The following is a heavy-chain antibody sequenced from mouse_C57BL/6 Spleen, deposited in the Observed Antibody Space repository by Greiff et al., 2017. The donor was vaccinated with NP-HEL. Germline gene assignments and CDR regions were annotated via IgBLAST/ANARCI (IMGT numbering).Heavy chain of an antibody. J-gene: IGHJ2*01. CDR1: GYAFSSSW. CDR3: ARRDYFDY. CDR2: IYPGDGDT. V-gene: IGHV1-82*01. Sequence: QVQQSGPELVKPGASVKISCKASGYAFSSSWMNWVKQRPGKGLEWIGRIYPGDGDTNYNGKFKGKATLTADKSSSTAYMQLSSLTSEDSAVYFCARRDYFDYWGQCTTLTVSS.